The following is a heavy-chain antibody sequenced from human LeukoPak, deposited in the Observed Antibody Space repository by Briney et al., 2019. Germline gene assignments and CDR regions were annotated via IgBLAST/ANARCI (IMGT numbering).Heavy chain of an antibody. CDR2: LDWDGGTT. CDR1: GFKFDDYG. J-gene: IGHJ4*02. CDR3: ARVSTAVAGTVFDY. Sequence: SGGSLRLSCSASGFKFDDYGMSWVRQAPGKGLEWVAGLDWDGGTTDYAASVKGRFTISRGNAKNSLYLQVISLRAEDTALYYCARVSTAVAGTVFDYWGQGTLVTVSS. V-gene: IGHV3-20*04. D-gene: IGHD6-19*01.